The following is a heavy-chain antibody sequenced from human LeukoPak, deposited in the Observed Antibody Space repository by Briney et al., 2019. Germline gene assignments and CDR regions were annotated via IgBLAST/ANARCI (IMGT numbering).Heavy chain of an antibody. V-gene: IGHV4-34*01. J-gene: IGHJ4*02. CDR1: GGSFSSYY. CDR3: AMNWGTGRTLDY. CDR2: INHSGGT. Sequence: SETLSLTCAVYGGSFSSYYWSWIRQPPGKGLEWIGEINHSGGTNYNPSLKSRVTISVDTSKNQISLKVRSVTAADTAVYYCAMNWGTGRTLDYWGQGTLVTVSS. D-gene: IGHD7-27*01.